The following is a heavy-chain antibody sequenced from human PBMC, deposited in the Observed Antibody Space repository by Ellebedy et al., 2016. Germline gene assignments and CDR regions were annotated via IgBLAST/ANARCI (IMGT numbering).Heavy chain of an antibody. V-gene: IGHV3-23*01. J-gene: IGHJ4*02. Sequence: GESLKISXAASGFTFSSYAMSWVRQAPGKGLEWVSAISGSGGSTYYADSVKGRFTISRDNSKNTLYLQMNSLRAEDTAVYYCARGGRVVVPAAIMGIGYWGQGTLVTVSS. CDR1: GFTFSSYA. D-gene: IGHD2-2*02. CDR2: ISGSGGST. CDR3: ARGGRVVVPAAIMGIGY.